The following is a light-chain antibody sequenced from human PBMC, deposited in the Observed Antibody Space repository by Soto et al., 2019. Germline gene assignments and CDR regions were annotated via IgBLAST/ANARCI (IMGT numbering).Light chain of an antibody. J-gene: IGKJ2*01. CDR2: WAS. CDR1: QTVLYSSNNKNY. CDR3: QQYYSIPYT. Sequence: DIVMTQSPDSLAVSLGERATINCKSSQTVLYSSNNKNYLTWYQQKPGQPPKMLISWASTRESGVPDRFSGSGSGTEFTLTISSLQAEDVAVYYCQQYYSIPYTFGQGTKLEIK. V-gene: IGKV4-1*01.